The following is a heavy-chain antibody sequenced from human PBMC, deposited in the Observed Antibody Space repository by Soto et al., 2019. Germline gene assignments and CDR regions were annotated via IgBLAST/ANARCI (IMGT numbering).Heavy chain of an antibody. CDR2: INYDGSEK. CDR3: LSAGSAVS. J-gene: IGHJ4*02. CDR1: GFTLSNYW. V-gene: IGHV3-7*05. Sequence: EVQLVESGGGLVQPGGSLRLSCAASGFTLSNYWMTWVRQAPGKGLEWVANINYDGSEKNYVDSVKGRFTISRDNTRNSPALQMNTLRAEDTAVYYCLSAGSAVSWGQGTLVTVSS. D-gene: IGHD3-10*01.